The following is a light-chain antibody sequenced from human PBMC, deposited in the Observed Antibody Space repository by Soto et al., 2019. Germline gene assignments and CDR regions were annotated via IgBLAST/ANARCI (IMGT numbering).Light chain of an antibody. CDR3: QQYHKWPIT. V-gene: IGKV3-15*01. Sequence: EIVMTQSPATLSVSAGERATLSCRASQSVSSNLAWYRHKTGQAPRLLIYRASTRAAGLPDRFSGSGYGTEFNLTISSLQSEDFAVYYCQQYHKWPITFGQGTRLEIK. CDR2: RAS. J-gene: IGKJ5*01. CDR1: QSVSSN.